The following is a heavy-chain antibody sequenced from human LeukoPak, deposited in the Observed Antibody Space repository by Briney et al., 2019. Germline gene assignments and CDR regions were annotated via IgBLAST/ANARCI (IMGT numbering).Heavy chain of an antibody. Sequence: SGTLSLTCTVSGGSINSIIYYWGWIRQPPGKGLEWIGTIYYEGSTYYSPSLKSRVTVSVDTSKNQFSLKLTSVTAADTAVYYCARDKWSGGGLAQFDPWGQGTLVTVSS. V-gene: IGHV4-39*07. CDR3: ARDKWSGGGLAQFDP. D-gene: IGHD2-15*01. CDR2: IYYEGST. J-gene: IGHJ5*02. CDR1: GGSINSIIYY.